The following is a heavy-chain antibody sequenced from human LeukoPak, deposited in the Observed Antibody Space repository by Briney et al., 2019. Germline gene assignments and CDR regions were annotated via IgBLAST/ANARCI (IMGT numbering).Heavy chain of an antibody. CDR1: GGSISSSSYY. D-gene: IGHD5-18*01. V-gene: IGHV4-39*01. J-gene: IGHJ4*02. Sequence: PSETLSLTCTVSGGSISSSSYYWGWIRQPPGKGLEWIGSIYYSGSTYYHPSLKSRVTISVDTSKNQFSLKLSSVTAADTAVYYCARLGPRYSYGDYWGQGTLVTVSS. CDR2: IYYSGST. CDR3: ARLGPRYSYGDY.